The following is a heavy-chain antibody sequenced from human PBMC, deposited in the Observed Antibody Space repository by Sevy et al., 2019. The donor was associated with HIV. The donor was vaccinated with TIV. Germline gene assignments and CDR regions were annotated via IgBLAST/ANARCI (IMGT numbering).Heavy chain of an antibody. J-gene: IGHJ4*02. Sequence: GGSLRLSCAASGFNFNTFAMRWVRQAAGKWLEWVSAISGRSYSTYYANSLKGRFTLSNHNSKNTLYLQMSSLRAEDTAVYYCVKEGEGYNYDSNGSFGLWGQGTLVTVSS. V-gene: IGHV3-23*01. CDR3: VKEGEGYNYDSNGSFGL. D-gene: IGHD3-22*01. CDR2: ISGRSYST. CDR1: GFNFNTFA.